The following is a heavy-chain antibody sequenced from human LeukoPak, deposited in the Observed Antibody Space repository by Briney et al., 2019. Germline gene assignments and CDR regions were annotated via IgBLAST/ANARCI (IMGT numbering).Heavy chain of an antibody. CDR1: DGAITNYD. CDR2: VHYSGTT. V-gene: IGHV4-59*01. J-gene: IGHJ4*02. D-gene: IGHD4-17*01. CDR3: ATGYGDFRVQGRYFYS. Sequence: SETLSLTCTVSDGAITNYDWSWVRQPPGKGLEFIGHVHYSGTTNYNPSLRSRVTISIDTSKKHFFLKLKSVTAADTAVYYCATGYGDFRVQGRYFYSWGQGTLVTVSS.